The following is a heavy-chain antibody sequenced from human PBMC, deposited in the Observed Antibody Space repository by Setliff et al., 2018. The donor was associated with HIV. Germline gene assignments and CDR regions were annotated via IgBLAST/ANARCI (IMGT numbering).Heavy chain of an antibody. CDR2: ISYSGST. CDR3: ARDRVEYDNSGSYNDYFDS. Sequence: SETLSLTCTVSGGSISGYYWTWIRQPPGKGLEWIGYISYSGSTNYNPSLKSRVTMSIDTSKNQFSLKLSSVAAADTAVYYCARDRVEYDNSGSYNDYFDSWGQGTLVTVSA. D-gene: IGHD3-22*01. CDR1: GGSISGYY. J-gene: IGHJ4*02. V-gene: IGHV4-59*01.